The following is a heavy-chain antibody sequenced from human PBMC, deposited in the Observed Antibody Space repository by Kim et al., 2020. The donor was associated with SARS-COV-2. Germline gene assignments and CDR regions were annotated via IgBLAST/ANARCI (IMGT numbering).Heavy chain of an antibody. J-gene: IGHJ4*02. D-gene: IGHD4-17*01. CDR1: GFTFSSYA. CDR3: AKDRQNGDGDINFDY. CDR2: VSGSGGGGKT. V-gene: IGHV3-23*01. Sequence: GGSLRLSCAASGFTFSSYAMSWVRQAPGKGLEWVSTVSGSGGGGKTYYADCVKGRFTISSDNSKNTLYLQTNSLRAEDTAIFYCAKDRQNGDGDINFDYWGQGVLVTVSS.